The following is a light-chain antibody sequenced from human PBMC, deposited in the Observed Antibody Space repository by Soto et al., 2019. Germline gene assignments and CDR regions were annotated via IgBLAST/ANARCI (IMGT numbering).Light chain of an antibody. CDR3: CSYVGGYTFV. Sequence: QSALTQPRSVSGSPGQSVTISCTGTSNDVGGYTYVSWYQQHPGKAPKLMIYGVSNRPSGVPDRFSGSKSGNTASLTISGLQAEDEVDYYCCSYVGGYTFVFGTGTKLTVL. J-gene: IGLJ1*01. CDR2: GVS. V-gene: IGLV2-11*01. CDR1: SNDVGGYTY.